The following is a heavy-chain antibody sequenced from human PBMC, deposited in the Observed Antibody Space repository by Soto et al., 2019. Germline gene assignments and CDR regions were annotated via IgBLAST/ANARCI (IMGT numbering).Heavy chain of an antibody. D-gene: IGHD5-12*01. J-gene: IGHJ4*02. CDR2: ISAFNGNK. CDR3: ARGGYPSIDY. CDR1: GYTFTSYG. Sequence: ASVKVSCKASGYTFTSYGISWVRQAAGQGLEWMGWISAFNGNKNYAQKLQGRVTLTTDTSTRTAYMELRSLTSDDTAVYYCARGGYPSIDYWGQGTLVTVSS. V-gene: IGHV1-18*01.